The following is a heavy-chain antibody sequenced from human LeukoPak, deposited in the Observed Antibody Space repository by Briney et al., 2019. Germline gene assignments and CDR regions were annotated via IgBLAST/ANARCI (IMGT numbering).Heavy chain of an antibody. CDR3: AKDGRRYRAYYYYYMDV. V-gene: IGHV3-23*01. D-gene: IGHD3-16*02. CDR1: GFTFSSYG. J-gene: IGHJ6*03. Sequence: GGSLRLSCAASGFTFSSYGMSWVRQAPGKGLEWVSAISGSGGSTYYADSVKGRFTISRDNSKNTLYLQMNSLRAEDTAVYYCAKDGRRYRAYYYYYMDVWGKGTTVTISS. CDR2: ISGSGGST.